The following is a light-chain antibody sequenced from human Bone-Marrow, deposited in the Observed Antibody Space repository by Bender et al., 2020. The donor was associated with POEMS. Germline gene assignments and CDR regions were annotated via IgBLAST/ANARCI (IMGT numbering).Light chain of an antibody. Sequence: QSALTQPASVSGSPGQSITISCTGTDSDIGFYNHVSWYQQITGTAHQLIIFDIRHRPSRLSHLRFSGSKAGNTASLTISRLRTEDEATYYCSSYSDSNTVVFGGGTK. CDR2: DIR. V-gene: IGLV2-14*03. CDR1: DSDIGFYNH. CDR3: SSYSDSNTVV. J-gene: IGLJ2*01.